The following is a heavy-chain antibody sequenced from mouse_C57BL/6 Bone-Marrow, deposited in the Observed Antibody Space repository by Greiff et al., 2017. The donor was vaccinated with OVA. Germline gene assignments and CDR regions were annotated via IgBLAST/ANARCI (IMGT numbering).Heavy chain of an antibody. Sequence: QVQLKQSGAELARPGASVKMSCKASGYTFTSYTMHWVKQRPGQGLEWIGYINPSSGYTKYNQKFKDKATLTVDKSSSTAYMQLSSLTSEDSAVYYCARSGDDYAMDYWGQGTSVTVSS. J-gene: IGHJ4*01. CDR2: INPSSGYT. D-gene: IGHD3-3*01. V-gene: IGHV1-4*01. CDR3: ARSGDDYAMDY. CDR1: GYTFTSYT.